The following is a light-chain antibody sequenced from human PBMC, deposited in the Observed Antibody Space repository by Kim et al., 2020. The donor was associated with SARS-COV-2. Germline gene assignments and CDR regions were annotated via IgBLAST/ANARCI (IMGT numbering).Light chain of an antibody. CDR1: RSDVGGYNY. J-gene: IGLJ1*01. Sequence: GQSITISCTGTRSDVGGYNYVSWYQQYPGKAPKLMMYEVSRRPSGVPDRFSGSKSGNTASLTVSGLQAEDEADYYCSSYAGSNNFVFGSGTKVTVL. V-gene: IGLV2-8*01. CDR2: EVS. CDR3: SSYAGSNNFV.